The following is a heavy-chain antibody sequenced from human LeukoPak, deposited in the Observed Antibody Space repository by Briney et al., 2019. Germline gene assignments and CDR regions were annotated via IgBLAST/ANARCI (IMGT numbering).Heavy chain of an antibody. CDR2: ISPDSNHI. CDR3: TRLLLESSPPNDF. D-gene: IGHD3-3*01. Sequence: GGSLRLSCAASGFAFSRYSMNWVRQAPGKGLEWVSSISPDSNHIYYADSVRGRFTMSRDDSQNSLHLRMNSLRADDTAVYYCTRLLLESSPPNDFWGQGTPVAVSS. J-gene: IGHJ4*02. CDR1: GFAFSRYS. V-gene: IGHV3-21*01.